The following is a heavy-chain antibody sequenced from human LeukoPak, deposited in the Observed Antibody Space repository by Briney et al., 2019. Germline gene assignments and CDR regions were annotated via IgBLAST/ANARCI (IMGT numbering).Heavy chain of an antibody. D-gene: IGHD1-26*01. CDR2: MYYSGST. V-gene: IGHV4-59*01. J-gene: IGHJ6*03. Sequence: SETLSLTCTVSGGSISSYYWTWIRQSPGKGLEWIGYMYYSGSTIYNPSLKSRVTISVDTSKNQFSLKMSSVTAADTAVYYCARYLSGTWGAEGYHYYMDVWGKGTTVTVSS. CDR1: GGSISSYY. CDR3: ARYLSGTWGAEGYHYYMDV.